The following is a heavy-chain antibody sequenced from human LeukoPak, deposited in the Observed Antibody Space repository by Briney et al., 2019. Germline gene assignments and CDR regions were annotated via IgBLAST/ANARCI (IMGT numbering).Heavy chain of an antibody. CDR1: GGSISSSSYY. CDR3: ARIDYGGNSGHYYYGMDV. V-gene: IGHV4-39*01. CDR2: IYYSGST. D-gene: IGHD4-17*01. Sequence: SGTLSLTCTVSGGSISSSSYYWGWIRQPPGKGLEWIGSIYYSGSTYYNPSLKSRVTISVNTSKNQFSLKLSSVTAADTAVYYCARIDYGGNSGHYYYGMDVWGQGTTVTVSS. J-gene: IGHJ6*02.